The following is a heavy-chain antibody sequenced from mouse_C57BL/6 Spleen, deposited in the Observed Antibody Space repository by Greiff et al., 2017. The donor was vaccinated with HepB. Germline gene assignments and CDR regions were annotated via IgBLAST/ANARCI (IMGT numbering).Heavy chain of an antibody. CDR3: ARADYYGSRGYYFDY. D-gene: IGHD1-1*01. Sequence: EVQLVESGGGLVKPGGSLKLSCAASGFTFSSYAMSWVRQTPEKRLEWVATISDGGSYTYYPDNVKGRFTISRDNAKNNLYLQMSHLKSEDTAMYYCARADYYGSRGYYFDYWGQGTTLTVSS. CDR2: ISDGGSYT. J-gene: IGHJ2*01. V-gene: IGHV5-4*01. CDR1: GFTFSSYA.